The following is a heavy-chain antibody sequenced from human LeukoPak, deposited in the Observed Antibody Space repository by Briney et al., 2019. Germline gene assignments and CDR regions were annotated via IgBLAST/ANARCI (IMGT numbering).Heavy chain of an antibody. Sequence: ASVKVSCKASGYTFTSYGISWVRQAPGQGLEWMGWISAYNGNTNYAQKLQGRVTMTTDTSTSTAYMELRSLRSDDTAVYYCARLTAGVVVAAHHVVEAKLYHYFDCWGQGTLATASA. CDR3: ARLTAGVVVAAHHVVEAKLYHYFDC. J-gene: IGHJ4*02. V-gene: IGHV1-18*01. D-gene: IGHD2-15*01. CDR2: ISAYNGNT. CDR1: GYTFTSYG.